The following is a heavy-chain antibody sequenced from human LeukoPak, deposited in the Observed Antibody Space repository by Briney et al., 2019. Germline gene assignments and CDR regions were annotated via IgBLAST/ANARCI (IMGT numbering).Heavy chain of an antibody. J-gene: IGHJ6*04. CDR2: ISSNGGST. V-gene: IGHV3-64D*06. D-gene: IGHD3-10*01. CDR3: MKDRTMVRGVMLYYYYGMDV. CDR1: GFTFSSYA. Sequence: GGSLRLSCSASGFTFSSYAMHWVRQAPGKGLEYVSAISSNGGSTYYADSVKGRFTISRDNSKNTLYLQMSSLRAEDTAVYYCMKDRTMVRGVMLYYYYGMDVWGKGTTVTVSS.